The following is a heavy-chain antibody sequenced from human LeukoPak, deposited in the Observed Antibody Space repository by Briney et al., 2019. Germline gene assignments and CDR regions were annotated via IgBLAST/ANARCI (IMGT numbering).Heavy chain of an antibody. D-gene: IGHD1-1*01. V-gene: IGHV3-30-3*01. J-gene: IGHJ4*02. CDR1: GFTFITYT. Sequence: GGSLRHSRAASGFTFITYTVHGVCQAPGKGLEWVAVISSDGGLAIYPDSVKGRFTISRDNSRNTLYLEMNSLRLEDTAVYYCARDPTPGSPDYFDYWGQRVLVTVSS. CDR3: ARDPTPGSPDYFDY. CDR2: ISSDGGLA.